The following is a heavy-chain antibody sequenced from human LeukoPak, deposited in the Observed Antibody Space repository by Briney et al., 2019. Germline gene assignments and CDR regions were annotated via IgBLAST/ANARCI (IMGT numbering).Heavy chain of an antibody. V-gene: IGHV1-69*19. J-gene: IGHJ6*02. CDR2: IIPIFGTA. D-gene: IGHD5-24*01. Sequence: SVKVSCKASGGTFSSYAISWVRQAPGQGLEWMGGIIPIFGTANYAQKFQGRVTITADESTSTAYMELSSLRSEDTAVYYCARDKEMATMSPYYYYYYGVDVWGQGTTVTVSS. CDR1: GGTFSSYA. CDR3: ARDKEMATMSPYYYYYYGVDV.